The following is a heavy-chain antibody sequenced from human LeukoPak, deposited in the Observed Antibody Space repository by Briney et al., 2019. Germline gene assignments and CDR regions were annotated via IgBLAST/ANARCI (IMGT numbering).Heavy chain of an antibody. CDR3: ARDYYGDYALDY. Sequence: GGSLRLSCAVSGFTFSSYSMNWVRQAPGKGLEWVSSISSSSSYIYYADSVKGRFTISRDNAKNSLYLQMNSLRAEDTAVYYCARDYYGDYALDYWGQGTLVTVSS. V-gene: IGHV3-21*01. CDR1: GFTFSSYS. CDR2: ISSSSSYI. D-gene: IGHD4-17*01. J-gene: IGHJ4*02.